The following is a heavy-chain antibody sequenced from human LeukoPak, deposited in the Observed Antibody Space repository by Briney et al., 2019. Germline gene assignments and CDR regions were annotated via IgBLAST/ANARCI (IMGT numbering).Heavy chain of an antibody. CDR3: ARGYYYYYMNV. CDR1: GGSFSGYY. V-gene: IGHV4-34*01. Sequence: SETLSLTCAVYGGSFSGYYWSWIRQPPGKGLEWIGEINHSGSTNYNPSLKSRVTISVDTSKNQFSLKLSSVTAADTAVYYCARGYYYYYMNVWGKGTTVTVSS. J-gene: IGHJ6*03. CDR2: INHSGST.